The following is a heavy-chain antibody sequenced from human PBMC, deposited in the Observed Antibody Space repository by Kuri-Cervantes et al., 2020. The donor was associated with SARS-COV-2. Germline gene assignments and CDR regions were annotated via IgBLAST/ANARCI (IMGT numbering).Heavy chain of an antibody. D-gene: IGHD1-26*01. CDR2: ISGSGFSI. CDR1: GSTFSSNS. V-gene: IGHV3-48*01. Sequence: GGSLRLSCVASGSTFSSNSMNWVRQAPGKGLGWVSYISGSGFSIYYADSLKGRFTISRDNAKNSLYLQMNSLTAEDTAVYYCARGGRYYFDYWGQGSPVTVSS. CDR3: ARGGRYYFDY. J-gene: IGHJ4*02.